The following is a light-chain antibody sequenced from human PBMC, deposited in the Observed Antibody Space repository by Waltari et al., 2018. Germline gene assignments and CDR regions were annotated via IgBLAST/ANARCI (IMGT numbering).Light chain of an antibody. CDR1: SGSIARTY. Sequence: FMLTQPHSVSESPGKTVSISCTRSSGSIARTYVQGHQQRPGSAPTIVIYEDDQRPSGVPDRFSGSIDSSSNSASLTISGLETEDEADYYCQSYDASVIFGGGTRLTVL. V-gene: IGLV6-57*03. CDR2: EDD. J-gene: IGLJ2*01. CDR3: QSYDASVI.